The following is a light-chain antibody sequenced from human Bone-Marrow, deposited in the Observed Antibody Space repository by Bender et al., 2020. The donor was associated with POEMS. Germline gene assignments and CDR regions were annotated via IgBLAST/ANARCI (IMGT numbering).Light chain of an antibody. V-gene: IGLV2-14*03. CDR1: SSDIGGYNF. Sequence: QSALTQPASVSGSPGQSITISCTGTSSDIGGYNFVSWFRQHPGQAPHLVLYDVRDRASGISGRCSGSKSGNTASLTISGLQPEDEGDYFCSSYGGDITPTWLFGGGTKLTDL. CDR2: DVR. J-gene: IGLJ2*01. CDR3: SSYGGDITPTWL.